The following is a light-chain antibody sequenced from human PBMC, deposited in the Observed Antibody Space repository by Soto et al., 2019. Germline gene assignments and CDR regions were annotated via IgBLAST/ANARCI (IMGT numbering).Light chain of an antibody. Sequence: QSALTQPASVSGSPGQSITISCTGTSSDVGGYNYVPWYQQHPGKAPKLIIYDVSNRPSGVSNRFSGSKSGNTASLTISGLQAEDEADYYCSSYTRSSTLHVVFGGGTKLTVL. CDR2: DVS. V-gene: IGLV2-14*01. CDR3: SSYTRSSTLHVV. J-gene: IGLJ2*01. CDR1: SSDVGGYNY.